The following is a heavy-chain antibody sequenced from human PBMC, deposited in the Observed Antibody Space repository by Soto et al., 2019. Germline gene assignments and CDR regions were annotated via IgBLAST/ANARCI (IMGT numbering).Heavy chain of an antibody. CDR1: GGSISSGGYY. CDR2: IYYSGST. D-gene: IGHD3-10*01. CDR3: ARRSYYNNIREVDGMDV. Sequence: PSETLSLTCTVSGGSISSGGYYWSWIRQHPGKGLEWIGYIYYSGSTYYNPSLKSRVTISVDTSKNQFSLKLSSVTAADTAVYYCARRSYYNNIREVDGMDVWGQGTTVTVSS. J-gene: IGHJ6*02. V-gene: IGHV4-31*03.